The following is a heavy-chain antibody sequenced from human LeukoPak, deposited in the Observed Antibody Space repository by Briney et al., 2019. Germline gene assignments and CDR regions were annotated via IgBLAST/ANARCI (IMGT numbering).Heavy chain of an antibody. J-gene: IGHJ4*02. CDR1: GGSISSSSYY. CDR2: IYYSGST. CDR3: ARYQTATTTVFDY. D-gene: IGHD1-1*01. V-gene: IGHV4-39*02. Sequence: PSETLSLTCTVSGGSISSSSYYWAWIRQPPGQGLEWIATIYYSGSTYYNPSLKSRVTISVDTSKNHFSLKLSSVTAEDTAVYYCARYQTATTTVFDYWGQGTLVTVSS.